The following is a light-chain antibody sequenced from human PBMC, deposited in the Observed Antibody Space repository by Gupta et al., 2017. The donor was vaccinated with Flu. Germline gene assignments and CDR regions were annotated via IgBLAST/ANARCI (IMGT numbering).Light chain of an antibody. CDR2: GTS. CDR1: QGIRRY. V-gene: IGKV1-9*01. CDR3: LQLDSFPYT. Sequence: DIQLTQSPSFLSASVGDRVTITCRASQGIRRYLAWFQQKPGKAPKLVIYGTSTLQRGVPPNFSGSGSGTDFTLTISSLQPEDIATYFCLQLDSFPYTFGQGTKLEIK. J-gene: IGKJ2*01.